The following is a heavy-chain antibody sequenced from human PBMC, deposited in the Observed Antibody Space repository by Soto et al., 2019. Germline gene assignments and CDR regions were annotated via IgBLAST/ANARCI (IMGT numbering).Heavy chain of an antibody. CDR3: ARAEMGVELPRGNWFDP. D-gene: IGHD1-7*01. CDR1: GGTFSSYA. Sequence: QVQLVQSGAEVKKPGSSVKVSCKASGGTFSSYAISWVRQAPGQGLEWMGGIIPIFGTANYAQKFQGRVTITADESTSTAYMELRSLRSDDTAVYYCARAEMGVELPRGNWFDPWGQGTLVTVSS. J-gene: IGHJ5*02. CDR2: IIPIFGTA. V-gene: IGHV1-69*01.